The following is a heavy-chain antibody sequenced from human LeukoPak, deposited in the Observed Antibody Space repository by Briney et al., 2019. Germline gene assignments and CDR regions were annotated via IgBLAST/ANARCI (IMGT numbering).Heavy chain of an antibody. CDR3: AREYMGNYDFWSPGRFDP. V-gene: IGHV4-59*01. CDR2: IYYSGST. CDR1: GGSISSYY. D-gene: IGHD3-3*01. Sequence: SETLSLTCTVSGGSISSYYWSWIRQPPGKGLEWIGYIYYSGSTNYNPSLKSRVTISVDTSKNQFSLKLSSVTAADTAVYYCAREYMGNYDFWSPGRFDPWGQGTLVTVSS. J-gene: IGHJ5*02.